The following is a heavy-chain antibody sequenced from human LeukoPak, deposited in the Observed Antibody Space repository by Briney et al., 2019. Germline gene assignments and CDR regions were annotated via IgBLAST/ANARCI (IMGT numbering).Heavy chain of an antibody. CDR3: AYSSSWSSFDY. J-gene: IGHJ4*02. V-gene: IGHV3-53*01. Sequence: PGGSLRLCCAASGFTVSSSYMSWVRQAPGKGLEWVSVIYSGGSTYYADSVKGRFTISRDNSKNTLYLQMNSLRAEDTAVYYCAYSSSWSSFDYWGQGTLVTVSS. CDR2: IYSGGST. CDR1: GFTVSSSY. D-gene: IGHD6-13*01.